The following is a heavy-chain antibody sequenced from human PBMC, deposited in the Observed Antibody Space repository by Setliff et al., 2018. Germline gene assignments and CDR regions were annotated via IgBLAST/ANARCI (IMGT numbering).Heavy chain of an antibody. J-gene: IGHJ4*02. CDR3: ARDPPWGSSGWYPLDY. Sequence: ASVKVSCKASGYTFTNFGISWVRQAPGQGLEWMGWISAYNGNTNYAQELQGRVTMTTDTSTSTAYMELRSLRSDDTDVYYCARDPPWGSSGWYPLDYWGQGTLVTVSS. CDR2: ISAYNGNT. D-gene: IGHD6-19*01. CDR1: GYTFTNFG. V-gene: IGHV1-18*01.